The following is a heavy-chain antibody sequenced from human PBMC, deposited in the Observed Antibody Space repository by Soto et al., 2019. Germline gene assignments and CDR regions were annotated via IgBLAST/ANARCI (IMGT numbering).Heavy chain of an antibody. CDR2: TYYRSQWYT. Sequence: PSQTLSLTCAISGDSVSSNNAAWNWIRQSPSRGLEWLGRTYYRSQWYTDCGISVKSRIIINPDTANNQLSLQLNSVTPDDTAVYYCASAGGSGSYYAFDIWGQGTVVTVSS. V-gene: IGHV6-1*01. D-gene: IGHD3-10*01. CDR3: ASAGGSGSYYAFDI. J-gene: IGHJ3*02. CDR1: GDSVSSNNAA.